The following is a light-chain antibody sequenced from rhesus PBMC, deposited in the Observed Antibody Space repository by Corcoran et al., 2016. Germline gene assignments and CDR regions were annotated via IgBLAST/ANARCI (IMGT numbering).Light chain of an antibody. CDR2: GAS. J-gene: IGKJ1*01. V-gene: IGKV3-31*02. Sequence: EIVMTQSPATLSLSPGETATISCRTSPSVSSKLAWYQQKPVQAPRLLIYGASCRATGIPDRFRGSGSGTGFTLTISSLEPEDFAVYYCQEPSNLWTFDQGTKVEIK. CDR3: QEPSNLWT. CDR1: PSVSSK.